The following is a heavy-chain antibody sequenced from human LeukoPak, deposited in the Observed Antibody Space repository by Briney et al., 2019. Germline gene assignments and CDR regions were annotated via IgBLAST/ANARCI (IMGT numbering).Heavy chain of an antibody. D-gene: IGHD3-3*01. V-gene: IGHV4-34*01. CDR3: ARGRVTRSGYDFWSGYYSACAFDI. CDR2: INHSGST. J-gene: IGHJ3*02. CDR1: GRSFSGYY. Sequence: NPSETLSLTCAGYGRSFSGYYRSWIRQPPGKGLEWIGEINHSGSTNYNPSLKSRVTISVDTSKNQFSLKLSSVTAADTAVYYCARGRVTRSGYDFWSGYYSACAFDIWGQGTMVTVSS.